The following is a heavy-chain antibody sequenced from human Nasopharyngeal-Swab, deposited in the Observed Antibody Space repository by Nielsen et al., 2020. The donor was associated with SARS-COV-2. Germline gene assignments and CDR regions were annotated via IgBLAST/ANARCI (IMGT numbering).Heavy chain of an antibody. CDR2: IYYSGST. CDR3: AREGGYSGYGKKNYFDY. D-gene: IGHD5-12*01. J-gene: IGHJ4*02. V-gene: IGHV4-61*06. Sequence: WIRQPPGKGLEWIGYIYYSGSTNYNPPLKSRVTISVDTSKNQFSLKLSSVTAADTAVYYCAREGGYSGYGKKNYFDYWGQGTLVTVSS.